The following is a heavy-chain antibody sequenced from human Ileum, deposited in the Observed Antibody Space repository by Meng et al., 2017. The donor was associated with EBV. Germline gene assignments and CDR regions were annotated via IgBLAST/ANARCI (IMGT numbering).Heavy chain of an antibody. CDR3: AKVSLTGTFYDH. CDR1: GGSVISNNG. V-gene: IGHV4-4*02. J-gene: IGHJ4*02. Sequence: LQESGPRMVKPSGTLSLPLAVSGGSVISNNGWSWVRQPPGKGLEWIGEIFHIGSTNNSPSLKSRVTISVDNSKNQFSLSLTSVTAADTAIYYCAKVSLTGTFYDHWGQGILVTVSS. D-gene: IGHD3-9*01. CDR2: IFHIGST.